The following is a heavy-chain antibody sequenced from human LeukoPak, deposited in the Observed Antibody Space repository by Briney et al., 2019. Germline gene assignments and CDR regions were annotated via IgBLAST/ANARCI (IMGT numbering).Heavy chain of an antibody. J-gene: IGHJ4*02. V-gene: IGHV3-30*04. CDR2: ISYNGSNK. CDR1: GFTFSSYA. Sequence: GGSLRLSCAASGFTFSSYAMHWVRQAPGKGLEWVAVISYNGSNKYYAYSLKGRFTISRDNSKNTLYLQMNSLRAEDTAVYYCARDRGYSGYDGCDYWGQGTLVTVSS. CDR3: ARDRGYSGYDGCDY. D-gene: IGHD5-12*01.